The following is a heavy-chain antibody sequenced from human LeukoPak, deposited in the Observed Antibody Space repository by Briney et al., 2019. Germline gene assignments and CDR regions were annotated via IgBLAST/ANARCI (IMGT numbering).Heavy chain of an antibody. D-gene: IGHD1-26*01. CDR3: ATLGSYGAFDI. V-gene: IGHV1-24*01. J-gene: IGHJ3*02. Sequence: ASVKVSCKVSGYTLTELSMHWVRQAPGKGLEWMGGFDPEDGVTIYAQKFQGRVTMTGDTSTDTAYMELSSLRSEDTAVYYCATLGSYGAFDIWGQGTMVTVSS. CDR1: GYTLTELS. CDR2: FDPEDGVT.